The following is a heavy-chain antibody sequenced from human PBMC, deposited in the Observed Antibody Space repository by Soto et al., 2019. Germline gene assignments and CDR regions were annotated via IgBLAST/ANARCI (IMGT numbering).Heavy chain of an antibody. J-gene: IGHJ6*02. CDR1: GFTFSNAW. CDR3: TTDERYCSSTSCYGGGYYYYYYGMDV. CDR2: IKSKTDGGTT. Sequence: EVQLVESGGGLVKPGGSLRLSCAASGFTFSNAWMNWVRQAPGKGLEWVGRIKSKTDGGTTDYAAPVKGRFTISRDDAKNTQYLQMNSLKPDDTAVYYCTTDERYCSSTSCYGGGYYYYYYGMDVWGQGTTVTVSS. V-gene: IGHV3-15*07. D-gene: IGHD2-2*01.